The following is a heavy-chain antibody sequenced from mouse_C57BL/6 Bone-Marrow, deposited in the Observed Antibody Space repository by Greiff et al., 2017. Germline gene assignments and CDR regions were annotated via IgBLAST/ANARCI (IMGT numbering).Heavy chain of an antibody. Sequence: VNVVESGAELVRPGTSVKMSCKASGYTFTNYWIGWAKQRPGHGLEWIGDIYPGGGYTNYNEKFKGKATLTADKSSSTAYMQFSSLTSEDSAIYYCARYYGHWYFDVWGTGTTVTVSS. V-gene: IGHV1-63*01. D-gene: IGHD1-2*01. CDR3: ARYYGHWYFDV. CDR2: IYPGGGYT. CDR1: GYTFTNYW. J-gene: IGHJ1*03.